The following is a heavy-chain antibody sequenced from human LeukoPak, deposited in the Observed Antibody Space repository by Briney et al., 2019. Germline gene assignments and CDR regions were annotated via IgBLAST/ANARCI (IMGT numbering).Heavy chain of an antibody. D-gene: IGHD6-19*01. CDR1: GFTFDDYG. J-gene: IGHJ4*02. CDR3: ASSPKSAVAAVDY. V-gene: IGHV3-30*03. CDR2: ISYDGSNK. Sequence: GGSLRLSCAASGFTFDDYGMHWVRQAPGKGLEWVAVISYDGSNKYYADSVKGRFTISRDNSKNTLYLQMNSLRAEDTAVYYCASSPKSAVAAVDYWGQGTLVTVSS.